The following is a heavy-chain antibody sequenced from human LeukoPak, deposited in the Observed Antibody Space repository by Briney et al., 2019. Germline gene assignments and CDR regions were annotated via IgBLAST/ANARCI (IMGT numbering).Heavy chain of an antibody. CDR2: INPNSGGT. V-gene: IGHV1-2*02. Sequence: GASVKVSCKASGYTFTGYYMHWVRQAPGQGLEWMGWINPNSGGTNYAQKFQGRVTMTRDTSISTAYTELSRLRSDDTAVYYCARVAARLYSSSWLGYWGQGTLVTVSS. CDR3: ARVAARLYSSSWLGY. D-gene: IGHD6-13*01. CDR1: GYTFTGYY. J-gene: IGHJ4*02.